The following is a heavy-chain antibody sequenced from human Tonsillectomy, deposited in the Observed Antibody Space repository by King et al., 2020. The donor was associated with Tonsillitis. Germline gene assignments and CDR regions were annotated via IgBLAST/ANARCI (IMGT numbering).Heavy chain of an antibody. D-gene: IGHD2-15*01. V-gene: IGHV5-51*01. J-gene: IGHJ4*02. CDR3: ARLYCSGGSCYPSYPDY. Sequence: QLVQSGAEVKKPGESLKISCKGSGYSFTSYWIGWVRQMPGKGLEWMGIIYPGDSDTRYSPSFQGQVTISADKSISTAYLQWRSLKASDTVMYYCARLYCSGGSCYPSYPDYWGQGTLVTVSS. CDR1: GYSFTSYW. CDR2: IYPGDSDT.